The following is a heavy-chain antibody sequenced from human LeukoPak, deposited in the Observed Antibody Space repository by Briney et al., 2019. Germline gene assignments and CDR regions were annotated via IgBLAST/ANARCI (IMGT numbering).Heavy chain of an antibody. CDR2: IKVDGSEK. CDR3: ARDLGTWFDP. Sequence: GGSLRPSCAASGFSFINYWMSWVRQAPGKGLEWVANIKVDGSEKYYVDSVKGRFTISRDNAKNSLYLQMNSLRADDTAVYYRARDLGTWFDPWGQGTLVTVSS. V-gene: IGHV3-7*01. J-gene: IGHJ5*02. D-gene: IGHD3/OR15-3a*01. CDR1: GFSFINYW.